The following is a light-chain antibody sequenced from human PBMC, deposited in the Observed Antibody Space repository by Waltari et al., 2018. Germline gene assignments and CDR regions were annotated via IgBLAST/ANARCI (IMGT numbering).Light chain of an antibody. Sequence: DIQMTQSPSTLSASVGDTVIIPCRASQIITTPLAWYQQKPGKAPDVLVYGASNLESGVPSRFSGSGSGTEFTLTISSLQPDDFATYYCQQYKSYKTFGQGTRVEIK. J-gene: IGKJ1*01. CDR3: QQYKSYKT. V-gene: IGKV1-5*03. CDR1: QIITTP. CDR2: GAS.